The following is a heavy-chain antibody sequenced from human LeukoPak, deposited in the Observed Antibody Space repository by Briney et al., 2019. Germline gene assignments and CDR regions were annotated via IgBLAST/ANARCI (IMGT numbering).Heavy chain of an antibody. CDR3: ARSWRGSYRYFDY. CDR2: ISGSGAFT. V-gene: IGHV3-23*01. Sequence: PGGSLRLSCAVSGFTFSNYGMTWVRQAPGKGLEWVSAISGSGAFTYYADSVKGRFTISRDNSKNTLYLQMNSLRAEDTAMYYCARSWRGSYRYFDYWGQGTLVTVSS. CDR1: GFTFSNYG. J-gene: IGHJ4*02. D-gene: IGHD3-16*02.